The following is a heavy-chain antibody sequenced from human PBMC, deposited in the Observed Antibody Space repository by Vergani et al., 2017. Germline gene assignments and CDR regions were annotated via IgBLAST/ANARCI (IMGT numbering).Heavy chain of an antibody. CDR3: AKEVEYSGSYYVIRYFDY. D-gene: IGHD1-26*01. Sequence: VQLVESGGGLVKPGGSLRLSCAASGFTFSSYGMHWVRQAPGKGLEWVAVISYDGSNKYYADSVKGRFTISRDNSKNTLYLQMNSLRAEDTAVYYCAKEVEYSGSYYVIRYFDYWGQGTLVTVSS. CDR2: ISYDGSNK. V-gene: IGHV3-30*18. CDR1: GFTFSSYG. J-gene: IGHJ4*02.